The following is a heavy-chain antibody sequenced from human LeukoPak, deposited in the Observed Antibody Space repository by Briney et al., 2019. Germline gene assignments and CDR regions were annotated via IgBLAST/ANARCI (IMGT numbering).Heavy chain of an antibody. CDR2: ISYDGSNK. D-gene: IGHD5-12*01. V-gene: IGHV3-30*04. CDR3: ARDQGGSFDY. CDR1: GFTFSSYA. Sequence: GRSLRLSCAASGFTFSSYAMHWVRQAPGKGLEWVAVISYDGSNKYYADSVKGRFKISRDNSKNTLYPQMNSVRAEDTAVYYCARDQGGSFDYWGQGTLVTVSS. J-gene: IGHJ4*02.